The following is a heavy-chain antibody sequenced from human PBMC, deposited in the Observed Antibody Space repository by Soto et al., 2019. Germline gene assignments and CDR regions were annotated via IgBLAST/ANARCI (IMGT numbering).Heavy chain of an antibody. CDR2: TYYRSNWYS. V-gene: IGHV6-1*01. Sequence: SQAISLSCEISGGSASSITDTWHWIRQSPSRGLEWLGRTYYRSNWYSDYATSVKSRITINPDTSKNQFSLQLKSVTPEDTAVYYFSCYSKVDTRDLLDFWARRSHVLGSS. CDR1: GGSASSITDT. J-gene: IGHJ4*02. CDR3: SCYSKVDTRDLLDF. D-gene: IGHD1-26*01.